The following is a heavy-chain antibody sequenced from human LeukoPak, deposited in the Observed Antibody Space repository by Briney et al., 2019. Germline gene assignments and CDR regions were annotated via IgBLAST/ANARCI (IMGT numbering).Heavy chain of an antibody. V-gene: IGHV3-7*01. J-gene: IGHJ4*02. CDR2: IKQDGSEK. CDR1: EFTFSTYA. CDR3: ARDSDVPFDY. D-gene: IGHD3-16*01. Sequence: GGPLRLSCAASEFTFSTYAMHWVRQAPGKGPEWVANIKQDGSEKDYVDSVKGRFTISRDNAKNSLYLQMNSLRVEDTAVYYCARDSDVPFDYWGQGTLVTVSS.